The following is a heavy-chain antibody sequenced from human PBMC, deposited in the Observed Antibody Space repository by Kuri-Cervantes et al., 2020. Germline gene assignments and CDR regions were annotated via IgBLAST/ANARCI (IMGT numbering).Heavy chain of an antibody. V-gene: IGHV4-39*01. CDR1: GGSINSSNYY. CDR3: ASRRKVPTNAFDI. J-gene: IGHJ3*02. D-gene: IGHD1-14*01. Sequence: SETLSLTCTVSGGSINSSNYYWGWIRQPPGKGLEWIGSIYYIGSTYYNPSFKSRVTISIDTSKNQFSLKLTSVTVTDTAVYYCASRRKVPTNAFDIWGQGTLVTVSS. CDR2: IYYIGST.